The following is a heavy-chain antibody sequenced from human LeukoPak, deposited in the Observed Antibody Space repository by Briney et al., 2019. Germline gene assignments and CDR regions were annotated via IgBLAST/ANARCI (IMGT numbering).Heavy chain of an antibody. D-gene: IGHD3-9*01. V-gene: IGHV1-46*01. CDR3: ARAPSYVLRYFDPRGDYFDY. CDR2: INPSGGST. CDR1: GYTFTSYY. J-gene: IGHJ4*02. Sequence: ASVKVSCKASGYTFTSYYMHWVRRAPGQGLEWMGIINPSGGSTSYAQKFQGRVTMTRDTSTSTVYMELSSLRSEDTAVYYCARAPSYVLRYFDPRGDYFDYWGQGTLVTVSS.